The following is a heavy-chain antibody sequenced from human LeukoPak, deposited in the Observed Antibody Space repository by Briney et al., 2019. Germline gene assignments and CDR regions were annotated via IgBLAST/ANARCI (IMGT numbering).Heavy chain of an antibody. CDR1: GFTFSIDR. J-gene: IGHJ5*02. V-gene: IGHV3-21*05. CDR2: ISSITSYI. Sequence: GGSLRLFCAASGFTFSIDRTNWARQAAGEGLGWLSLISSITSYIYYAGSVKCRFTISRDNAKNSLYLQMNSLRAEDTAVYYCARGKSCSVGNWFDPWGQGTLVTVSS. D-gene: IGHD2-15*01. CDR3: ARGKSCSVGNWFDP.